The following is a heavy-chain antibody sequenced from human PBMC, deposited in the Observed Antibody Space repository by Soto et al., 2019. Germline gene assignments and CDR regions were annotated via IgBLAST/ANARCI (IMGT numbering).Heavy chain of an antibody. V-gene: IGHV4-30-2*06. J-gene: IGHJ6*02. CDR3: ARALYGVDL. CDR1: GGSITSGGYS. Sequence: SETLSLTCTVSGGSITSGGYSWSWIRQSPGQGLEWIGYIYQSGSAFYNPSLKTRATILVDRSKNQFSLKLTSVTAADAAVYYCARALYGVDLWGQGNTVTVS. CDR2: IYQSGSA.